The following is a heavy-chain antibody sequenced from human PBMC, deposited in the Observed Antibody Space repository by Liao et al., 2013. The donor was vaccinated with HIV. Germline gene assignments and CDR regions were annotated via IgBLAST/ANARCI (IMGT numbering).Heavy chain of an antibody. Sequence: QLQLQESGPGLVKPSETLSLTCTVSGGSISSSSYYWGWIRQPPGKGLEWIGSIYYSGSTYYNPSLKSRVTISVDTSKNQFSLKLSSVTAADTAVYYCASYQQLVRIYFQHWGQGTLVTVSS. J-gene: IGHJ1*01. D-gene: IGHD6-13*01. CDR3: ASYQQLVRIYFQH. CDR1: GGSISSSSYY. CDR2: IYYSGST. V-gene: IGHV4-39*07.